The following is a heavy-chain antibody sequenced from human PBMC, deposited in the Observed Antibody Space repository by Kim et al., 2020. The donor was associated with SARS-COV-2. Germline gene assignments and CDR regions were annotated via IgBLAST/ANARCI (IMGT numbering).Heavy chain of an antibody. CDR1: GYTFTSYG. V-gene: IGHV1-18*01. D-gene: IGHD2-15*01. CDR2: ISAYNGNT. Sequence: ASVKVSCKASGYTFTSYGISWVRQAPGQGLEWMGWISAYNGNTNYAQKLQGRVTMTTDTSTSTAYMELRSLRSDDTAVYYCARDSYYCSGGSCYGYYYGMDVWGQGTTVTVSS. CDR3: ARDSYYCSGGSCYGYYYGMDV. J-gene: IGHJ6*02.